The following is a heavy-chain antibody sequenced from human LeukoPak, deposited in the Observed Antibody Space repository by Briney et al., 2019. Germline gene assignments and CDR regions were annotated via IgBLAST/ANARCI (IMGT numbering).Heavy chain of an antibody. CDR3: ARGRITMVRGVIMDDAFDI. Sequence: SETLSLTCTVSGGSISSSSYYWGWIRQPPGKGLEWIGNFYFSGGTYYNPSLKSRVTISVDTSKNQFSLKLSSVTAADTAVYYCARGRITMVRGVIMDDAFDIWGQGTMVTVSS. J-gene: IGHJ3*02. V-gene: IGHV4-39*01. D-gene: IGHD3-10*01. CDR2: FYFSGGT. CDR1: GGSISSSSYY.